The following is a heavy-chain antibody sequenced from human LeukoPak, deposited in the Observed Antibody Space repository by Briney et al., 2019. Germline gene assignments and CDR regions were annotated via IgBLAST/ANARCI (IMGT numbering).Heavy chain of an antibody. D-gene: IGHD3-10*01. CDR3: ARGVWFGELFDI. CDR1: GFTFSSYW. J-gene: IGHJ3*02. V-gene: IGHV3-66*01. CDR2: IYTGGST. Sequence: GGSLRLSCAASGFTFSSYWMSWVRQAPGKGLEWVSVIYTGGSTYYADSVKGRFTISRDNSKNTLYLQMNSLRAEDTAVYYRARGVWFGELFDIWGQGTMVTVSS.